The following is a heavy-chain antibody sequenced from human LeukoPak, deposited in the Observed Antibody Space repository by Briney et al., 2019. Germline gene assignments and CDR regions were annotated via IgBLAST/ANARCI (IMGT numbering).Heavy chain of an antibody. CDR2: IYHSGST. Sequence: SETLSLTCAVSGYSVSSAHYWGWIRQPPGKGLEWIGSIYHSGSTYYNPSLKSRVTISVDTSKNQFSLKLSSVTAADTAVYYCARHATFYDSSGYSGDYWGQGTLVTVSS. D-gene: IGHD3-22*01. CDR1: GYSVSSAHY. CDR3: ARHATFYDSSGYSGDY. V-gene: IGHV4-38-2*01. J-gene: IGHJ4*02.